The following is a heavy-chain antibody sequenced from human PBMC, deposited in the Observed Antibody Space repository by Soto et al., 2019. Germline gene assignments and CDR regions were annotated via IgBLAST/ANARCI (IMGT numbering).Heavy chain of an antibody. V-gene: IGHV3-30-3*01. CDR3: ARAFYDSDSGSKEEYSDY. Sequence: QVQLVESGGGVVQPRRTLRLSCAASGFTFSTHSMDWVRQAPGKGLEWVAFISYDGSNQHYASSVKGRFTISRDNSKNALYLQMNSPRAEDTAVYYCARAFYDSDSGSKEEYSDYWGQGTLVIVSS. D-gene: IGHD3-10*01. J-gene: IGHJ4*02. CDR1: GFTFSTHS. CDR2: ISYDGSNQ.